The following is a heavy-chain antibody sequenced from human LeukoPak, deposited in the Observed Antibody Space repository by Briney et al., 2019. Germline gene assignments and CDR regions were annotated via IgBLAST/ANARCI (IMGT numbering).Heavy chain of an antibody. Sequence: PGGSLRLSCAVSGFGFSTYNMNWVRQAPGKGLEWVSAISAGSTYMYYADSVKGRFTISRDNAKNSLYLQMNSLRAEDTAVYYCARDSGYDTCFDPWGQGTLVTVSS. CDR2: ISAGSTYM. CDR3: ARDSGYDTCFDP. CDR1: GFGFSTYN. V-gene: IGHV3-21*06. J-gene: IGHJ5*02. D-gene: IGHD5-12*01.